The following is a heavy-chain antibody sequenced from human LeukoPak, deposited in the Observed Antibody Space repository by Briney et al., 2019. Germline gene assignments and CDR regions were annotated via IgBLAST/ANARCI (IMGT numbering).Heavy chain of an antibody. D-gene: IGHD3-16*02. CDR3: ARVVYDYVWGSYRPAGPYYFDY. V-gene: IGHV4-31*03. CDR1: GGSISRGGYY. J-gene: IGHJ4*02. CDR2: IYYSGST. Sequence: SETLSLTCTVSGGSISRGGYYWSWIRQHPGKGLEWIGYIYYSGSTYYNPSLKSRVTISVDTSKNQFSLKLSSVTAADTAVYYCARVVYDYVWGSYRPAGPYYFDYWGQGTLVTVSS.